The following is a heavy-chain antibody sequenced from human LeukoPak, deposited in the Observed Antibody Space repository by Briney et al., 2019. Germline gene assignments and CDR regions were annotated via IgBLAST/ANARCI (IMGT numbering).Heavy chain of an antibody. J-gene: IGHJ4*02. Sequence: KPSQTLSLTCTVSGXSISSGAYSWSWVRQHPGKGLEWIAYIYYSGNTYYNPSLKRRVTISVDTSKNQFSLKLSSVTAADTAVYYCARTITIFGALGYFDYWGQGILVTVSS. CDR1: GXSISSGAYS. D-gene: IGHD3-3*01. V-gene: IGHV4-31*03. CDR2: IYYSGNT. CDR3: ARTITIFGALGYFDY.